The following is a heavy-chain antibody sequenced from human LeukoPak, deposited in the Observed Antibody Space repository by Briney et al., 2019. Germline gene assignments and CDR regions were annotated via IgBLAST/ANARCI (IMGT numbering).Heavy chain of an antibody. CDR1: GGSISSYY. D-gene: IGHD3-16*01. CDR3: ARHGGFSYYFDY. J-gene: IGHJ4*02. V-gene: IGHV4-59*08. Sequence: SVTLSLTCTVSGGSISSYYWSWIRQPPGKGLEWIGYIFYSGTPNYNPSLKSRVTISVDTSKNQFSLNLTSVTAADTAVYYCARHGGFSYYFDYWGQGTLVTVSS. CDR2: IFYSGTP.